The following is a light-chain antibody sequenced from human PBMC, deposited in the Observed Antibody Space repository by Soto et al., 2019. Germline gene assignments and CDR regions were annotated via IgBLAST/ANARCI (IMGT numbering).Light chain of an antibody. Sequence: EIVLTQSPATLSLSPGDRATLFCRASQSVGGYLGWYQQRPGQAPRLLIYDASSRVPGVPDRFSASGSGTDFTLTISSLEPEDFAVYYCQQRNGWPRTVGQATKMDIK. CDR3: QQRNGWPRT. CDR1: QSVGGY. J-gene: IGKJ1*01. CDR2: DAS. V-gene: IGKV3-11*01.